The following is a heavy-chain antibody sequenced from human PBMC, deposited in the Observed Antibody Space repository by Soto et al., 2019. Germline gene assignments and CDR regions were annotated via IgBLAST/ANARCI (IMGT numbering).Heavy chain of an antibody. CDR3: ARKAWVRFDY. Sequence: QVQMQESGPGLVKPSGTLSLTCTVSGDSMTRSVWWTWVRQPPGKGLEWIGEVFHTGNTNYNPSLKSRVTMSVHKSTNEFSLKVTSVTAADTAIYYCARKAWVRFDYWGQGALVTVSS. J-gene: IGHJ4*02. CDR2: VFHTGNT. CDR1: GDSMTRSVW. V-gene: IGHV4-4*02. D-gene: IGHD7-27*01.